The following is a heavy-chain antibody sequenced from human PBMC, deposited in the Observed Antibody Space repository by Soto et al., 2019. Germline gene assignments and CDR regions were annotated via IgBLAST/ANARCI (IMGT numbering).Heavy chain of an antibody. CDR2: ISYDGSNK. Sequence: GGSLRLSCAASGFTFSSYVMHWVRQAPGKGLEWVAVISYDGSNKYYADSVKGRFTISRDNSKNTLYLQMNSLRAEDTAVYYCAREGTRPYYDFWSGYFDYWGQGTLVTVSS. D-gene: IGHD3-3*01. CDR3: AREGTRPYYDFWSGYFDY. J-gene: IGHJ4*02. V-gene: IGHV3-30-3*01. CDR1: GFTFSSYV.